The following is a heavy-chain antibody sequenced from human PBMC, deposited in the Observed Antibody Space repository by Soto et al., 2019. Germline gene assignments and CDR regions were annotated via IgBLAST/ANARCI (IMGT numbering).Heavy chain of an antibody. Sequence: ASVKVSCKVSGYTLTELSMHWVRQAPGKGLEWMGGFDPEDGETIYAQKFQGRVTMTEDTSTDTAYMELSSLRSEDTAVYYCATHPPPIAVAGTGYYYYMDVWGKGTTVTVSS. J-gene: IGHJ6*03. D-gene: IGHD6-19*01. CDR1: GYTLTELS. V-gene: IGHV1-24*01. CDR3: ATHPPPIAVAGTGYYYYMDV. CDR2: FDPEDGET.